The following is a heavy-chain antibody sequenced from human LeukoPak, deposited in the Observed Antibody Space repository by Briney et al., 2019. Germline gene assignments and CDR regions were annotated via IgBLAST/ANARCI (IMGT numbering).Heavy chain of an antibody. V-gene: IGHV3-23*01. Sequence: PGGSLRLSCAASGFTFSSSAMSWVRQAPGKGLEWVSTISGSDSSTYYADSVKGRFTISRDNSKNTLYLQMNSLRAGDTAVYYCAKSGYNRFDYWGQGTLVTVSS. J-gene: IGHJ4*02. CDR2: ISGSDSST. CDR1: GFTFSSSA. D-gene: IGHD5-24*01. CDR3: AKSGYNRFDY.